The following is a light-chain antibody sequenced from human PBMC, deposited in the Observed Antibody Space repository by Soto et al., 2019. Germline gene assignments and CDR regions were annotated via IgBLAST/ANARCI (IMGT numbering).Light chain of an antibody. CDR3: QQYNDWPRT. V-gene: IGKV3-15*01. Sequence: EIVMTQSPATLSVSPGERATLSCRASQSVSSNLAWYQQKPGQAPRLLIYGASTRATGIPARFSGSGSGTEFTLIISSMQPGDFPVYYCQQYNDWPRTFGQGTKVEIK. J-gene: IGKJ1*01. CDR1: QSVSSN. CDR2: GAS.